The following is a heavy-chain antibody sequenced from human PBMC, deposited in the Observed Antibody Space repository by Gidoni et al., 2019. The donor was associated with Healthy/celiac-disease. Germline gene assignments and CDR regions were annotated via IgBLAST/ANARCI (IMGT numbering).Heavy chain of an antibody. J-gene: IGHJ6*02. CDR2: INPNSGGT. Sequence: QVPLVQSGAEVKKPGASVKVSCKASGYTFTGYYMHWVRQAPGQGLEWMGWINPNSGGTNYEQKFQGRVTMTRDTSISTAYMELSRLRSDDTAVYYCARAKTAAWPTRYYYYYGMDVWGQGTTVTVSS. CDR1: GYTFTGYY. D-gene: IGHD2-2*01. V-gene: IGHV1-2*02. CDR3: ARAKTAAWPTRYYYYYGMDV.